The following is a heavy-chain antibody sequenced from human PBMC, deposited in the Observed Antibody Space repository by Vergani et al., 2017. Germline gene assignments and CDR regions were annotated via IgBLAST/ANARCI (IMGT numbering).Heavy chain of an antibody. Sequence: EVQLVETGGGLIQPGGSLRLSCAASGFTVSSNYMSWVRQAPGKGLEWVSAISGSGGSTYYADSVKGRFTISRDNSKNTLYLQMNSLRAEDTAVYYCAKDPYYYDSSGQSFDYWGQGTLVTVSS. CDR2: ISGSGGST. CDR1: GFTVSSNY. J-gene: IGHJ4*02. CDR3: AKDPYYYDSSGQSFDY. V-gene: IGHV3-23*04. D-gene: IGHD3-22*01.